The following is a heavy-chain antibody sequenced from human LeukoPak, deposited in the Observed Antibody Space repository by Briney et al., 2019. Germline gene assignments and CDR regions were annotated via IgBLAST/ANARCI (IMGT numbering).Heavy chain of an antibody. J-gene: IGHJ4*02. V-gene: IGHV3-64*01. CDR1: GFAFSNYA. Sequence: GGSLRLSCAASGFAFSNYAMHWVRQTPGKGLEYVSAISSNGDNTYYANSVKGRFTISRDNSKNTLYLQMGSLRAEDMAVYYCARGSKKHYDGSGYYQYWGQGTLVTVSS. CDR2: ISSNGDNT. CDR3: ARGSKKHYDGSGYYQY. D-gene: IGHD3-22*01.